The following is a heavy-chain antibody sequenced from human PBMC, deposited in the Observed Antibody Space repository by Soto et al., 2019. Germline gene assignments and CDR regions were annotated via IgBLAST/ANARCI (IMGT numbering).Heavy chain of an antibody. Sequence: EVQLVESGGGLVQPGRSLRLSCAASGFTFDDYAMHWVRQAPGKGLEWVSGISWNSGSIGYADSVKGRFTISRDNAEKSLYMQMNSLRAEDTALYYCAKDNRDQYRSGWYVGKNWFDPWGQGTLVTVSS. J-gene: IGHJ5*02. CDR3: AKDNRDQYRSGWYVGKNWFDP. CDR2: ISWNSGSI. V-gene: IGHV3-9*01. D-gene: IGHD6-19*01. CDR1: GFTFDDYA.